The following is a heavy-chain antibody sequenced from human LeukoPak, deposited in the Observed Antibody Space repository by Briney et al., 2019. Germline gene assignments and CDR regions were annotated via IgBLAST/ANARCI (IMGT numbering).Heavy chain of an antibody. Sequence: PSETLSLTCTVSSGSISGSDYYWCWIRQPPGKGLEWIGSINYSGNTYYDSSLKSRVTISVDTSKNHFSLRLSSVTAADAAVYYCARLVLSYGNAFDHWGQGTLVTVSS. D-gene: IGHD3-16*01. J-gene: IGHJ4*02. CDR2: INYSGNT. CDR3: ARLVLSYGNAFDH. CDR1: SGSISGSDYY. V-gene: IGHV4-39*02.